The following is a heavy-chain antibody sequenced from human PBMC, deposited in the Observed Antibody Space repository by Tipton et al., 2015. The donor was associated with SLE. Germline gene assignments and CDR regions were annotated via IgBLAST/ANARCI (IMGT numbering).Heavy chain of an antibody. CDR2: INPSGGGT. J-gene: IGHJ1*01. Sequence: QVQLVQSGAEVRKPGASVKVSCKASGYTFTSYYMHSVRRAPGQGLEWMGIINPSGGGTSYAQKFQGRVTLTRDTSTNTVYMELSSLTSEETAVYYCARDVGVNSLYFQHWGQGTLVTLSS. CDR3: ARDVGVNSLYFQH. V-gene: IGHV1-46*01. CDR1: GYTFTSYY. D-gene: IGHD4-23*01.